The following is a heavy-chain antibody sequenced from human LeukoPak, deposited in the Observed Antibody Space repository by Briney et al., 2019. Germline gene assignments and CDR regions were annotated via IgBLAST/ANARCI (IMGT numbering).Heavy chain of an antibody. Sequence: SETLSLTCAVSGGSISSGGSSRSWIRQPPGKGLEWIGYIYHSGSTYYNPSLKSRVTISVDRSKNQFSLKLSSVTAADTAVYYCARPSTDYSNLGDAFDIWGQGTMVTVSS. CDR2: IYHSGST. J-gene: IGHJ3*02. CDR1: GGSISSGGSS. D-gene: IGHD4-11*01. V-gene: IGHV4-30-2*01. CDR3: ARPSTDYSNLGDAFDI.